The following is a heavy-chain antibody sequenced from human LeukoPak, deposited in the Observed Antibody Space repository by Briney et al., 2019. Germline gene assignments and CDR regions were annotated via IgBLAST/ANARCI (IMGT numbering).Heavy chain of an antibody. CDR1: GLTFSNAW. CDR3: ATDRCSSTSCRPTDY. D-gene: IGHD2-2*01. J-gene: IGHJ4*02. CDR2: IKSKTDGSTT. V-gene: IGHV3-15*01. Sequence: GRSHRLFYAAHGLTFSNAWMSWVRQAPGKGLEWLGRIKSKTDGSTTDYAAAVKGRFTISRDDSKNTLYLQMNSLKTEDTAVYDCATDRCSSTSCRPTDYWGQGTLVTVSS.